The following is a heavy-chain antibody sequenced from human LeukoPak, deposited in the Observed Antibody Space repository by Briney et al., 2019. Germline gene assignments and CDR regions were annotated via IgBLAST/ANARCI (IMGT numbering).Heavy chain of an antibody. Sequence: SETLSLTCTVSGYSISSGYYWGWIRQPPGKGLEWIGSIYHSGSTYYNPSLKSRVTISVDTSKNQFSLKLSSVTAADTAVYYCASVRYSSGWSYYYYYMDVWGKGTTVTVSS. CDR1: GYSISSGYY. V-gene: IGHV4-38-2*02. CDR2: IYHSGST. CDR3: ASVRYSSGWSYYYYYMDV. J-gene: IGHJ6*03. D-gene: IGHD6-19*01.